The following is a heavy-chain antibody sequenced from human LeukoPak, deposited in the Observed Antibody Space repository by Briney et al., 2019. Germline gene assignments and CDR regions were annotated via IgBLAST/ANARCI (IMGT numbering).Heavy chain of an antibody. CDR1: GGTFSSYA. V-gene: IGHV1-69*04. CDR3: ARDLTVVVAAAPGDYYYYGMDV. D-gene: IGHD2-15*01. CDR2: IIPILGIA. J-gene: IGHJ6*02. Sequence: GASVKVSCKASGGTFSSYAISWVRQAPGQGLEWMGRIIPILGIANYAQKFQGRVTITADKSTSTAYMELSSLRSEDTAVYYCARDLTVVVAAAPGDYYYYGMDVWGQGTTVTVSS.